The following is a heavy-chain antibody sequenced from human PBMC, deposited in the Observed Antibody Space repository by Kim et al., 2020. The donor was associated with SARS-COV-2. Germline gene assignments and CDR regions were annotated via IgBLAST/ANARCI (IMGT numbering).Heavy chain of an antibody. Sequence: ASVKVSCKVSRYTLTELSMHWVRQASGKGLGWMGGFEPEDGETIYAQKCQGRVTMTEETSTDTAYMELSSLRSEDTAVYYCATVHSSRVTLYYFDYWGQRTLGTVFS. CDR2: FEPEDGET. CDR3: ATVHSSRVTLYYFDY. J-gene: IGHJ4*02. V-gene: IGHV1-24*01. D-gene: IGHD3-10*01. CDR1: RYTLTELS.